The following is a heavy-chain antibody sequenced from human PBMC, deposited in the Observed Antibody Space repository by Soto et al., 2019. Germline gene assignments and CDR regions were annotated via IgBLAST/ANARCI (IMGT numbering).Heavy chain of an antibody. J-gene: IGHJ4*02. CDR3: ARLRFVVVPAAIPLPDY. CDR2: ISSSSSYI. D-gene: IGHD2-2*01. V-gene: IGHV3-21*01. Sequence: GSLRLSCAASGFTFSSYSMNWVRQAPGKGLEWVSSISSSSSYIYYADSVKGRFTISRDNAKNSLYLQMNSLRAEDTAVYYCARLRFVVVPAAIPLPDYWGQGTLVNVSS. CDR1: GFTFSSYS.